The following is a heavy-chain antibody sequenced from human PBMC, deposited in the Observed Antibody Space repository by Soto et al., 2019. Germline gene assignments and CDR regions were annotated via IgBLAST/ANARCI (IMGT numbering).Heavy chain of an antibody. Sequence: GGSLRLSCAASGFTVSSNYMSWVRQAPGKGLEWVSVIYSGGSTYYADSVKGRFTISRDNSKNTLYLQMNSLRAEDTAVYYCASGAVRFLEWFGFDYWGQGTLVTVSS. CDR3: ASGAVRFLEWFGFDY. D-gene: IGHD3-3*01. J-gene: IGHJ4*02. V-gene: IGHV3-53*01. CDR2: IYSGGST. CDR1: GFTVSSNY.